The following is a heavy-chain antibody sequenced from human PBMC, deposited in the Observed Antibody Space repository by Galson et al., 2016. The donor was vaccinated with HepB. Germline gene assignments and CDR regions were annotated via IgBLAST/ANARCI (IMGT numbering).Heavy chain of an antibody. V-gene: IGHV4-61*08. D-gene: IGHD6-13*01. CDR3: AREYTSSWSATYYYGMAV. CDR2: VFDSGRT. J-gene: IGHJ6*02. Sequence: ETLSLTCTVSGGSMSTGDYYWSWIRQPPGKGLEWIGYVFDSGRTNYNPPLRSRATISVDTSSNQFSLRLSFVTAADTAMYYCAREYTSSWSATYYYGMAVWGQGTTVTVSS. CDR1: GGSMSTGDYY.